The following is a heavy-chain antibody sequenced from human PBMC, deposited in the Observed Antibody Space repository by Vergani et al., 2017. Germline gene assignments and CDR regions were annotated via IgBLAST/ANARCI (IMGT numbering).Heavy chain of an antibody. D-gene: IGHD4-23*01. J-gene: IGHJ4*02. CDR3: AREGQPTMTTVVTGVDS. V-gene: IGHV3-21*01. Sequence: EVQLLESGGGLVQPGGSLRLSCAASGFTFSSYAMSWVRQAPGKGLEWVSAISSSGTYIYYADSVKGRFTISRDNAKNSLYLQVNSLRAEDTAVYYCAREGQPTMTTVVTGVDSWGQGTLVTVSS. CDR1: GFTFSSYA. CDR2: ISSSGTYI.